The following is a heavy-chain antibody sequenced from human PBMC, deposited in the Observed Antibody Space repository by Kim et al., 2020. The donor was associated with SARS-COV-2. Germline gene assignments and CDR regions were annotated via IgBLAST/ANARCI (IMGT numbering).Heavy chain of an antibody. D-gene: IGHD2-2*01. CDR2: ISWNSGSI. CDR3: AMGRGIVVPAAPEYNWFDP. Sequence: GGSLRLSCAASGFTFGDYAMHWVRQAPGKGLEWVSGISWNSGSIGYADSVKGRFTISRDNAKNSLYLQMNSLRAEDTALYYCAMGRGIVVPAAPEYNWFDPWGQGTLVTVSS. CDR1: GFTFGDYA. V-gene: IGHV3-9*01. J-gene: IGHJ5*02.